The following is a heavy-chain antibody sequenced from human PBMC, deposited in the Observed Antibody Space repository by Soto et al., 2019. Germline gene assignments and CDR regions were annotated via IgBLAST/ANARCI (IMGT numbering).Heavy chain of an antibody. J-gene: IGHJ6*02. Sequence: QVQLQESGPGLVKPSETLSLTCTVSGGSVSSGSYYWSWIRQPPGKGLEWIGYIYYSGSTNYNPSLKSRVTRSVDTSKNQFSLKLSSVTAADTAVYYCARGPLVVVAATMAYYGMDVWGQGTTVTVSS. CDR2: IYYSGST. CDR3: ARGPLVVVAATMAYYGMDV. D-gene: IGHD2-15*01. V-gene: IGHV4-61*01. CDR1: GGSVSSGSYY.